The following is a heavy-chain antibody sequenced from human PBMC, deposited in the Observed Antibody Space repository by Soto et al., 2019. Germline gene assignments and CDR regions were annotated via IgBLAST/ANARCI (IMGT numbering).Heavy chain of an antibody. D-gene: IGHD6-13*01. CDR2: IYYSGST. CDR1: GGSISSGGYY. V-gene: IGHV4-31*03. J-gene: IGHJ6*02. CDR3: ARDQEYSSSSYYYGMDV. Sequence: SSETLSLTCTVSGGSISSGGYYWSWIRQHPGKGLEWIGYIYYSGSTYYNPSLKSRVTISVDTSKNQFSLKLSSVTAADTAVYYCARDQEYSSSSYYYGMDVWGQGTTVTVSS.